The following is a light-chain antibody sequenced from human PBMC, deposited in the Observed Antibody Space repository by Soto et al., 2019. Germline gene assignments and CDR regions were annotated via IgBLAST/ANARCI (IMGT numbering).Light chain of an antibody. CDR1: QSITTS. CDR2: GAS. CDR3: QQYETFSGT. V-gene: IGKV1-39*01. Sequence: DIQLTQSPSSLSASVGDRLTITCRASQSITTSLNSYQQTPGKAPKVLIFGASNLQSGVPSRFSGSGSGTKLTITIASLQPDDFETYYGQQYETFSGTFGPGTKVDIK. J-gene: IGKJ1*01.